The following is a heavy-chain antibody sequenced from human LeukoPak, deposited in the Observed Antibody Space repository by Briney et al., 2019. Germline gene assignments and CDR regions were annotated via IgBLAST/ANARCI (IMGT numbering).Heavy chain of an antibody. CDR2: IYYSGST. CDR1: GGSISSYY. D-gene: IGHD6-13*01. Sequence: PSETLSPTCTVSGGSISSYYWSWIRQPPGKGLEWIGYIYYSGSTNYNPSLKSRVTISVDTSKNQFSLKLSSVTAADTAVYYCAREGGIAAAALGMDVWGQGTTVTVSS. CDR3: AREGGIAAAALGMDV. V-gene: IGHV4-59*01. J-gene: IGHJ6*02.